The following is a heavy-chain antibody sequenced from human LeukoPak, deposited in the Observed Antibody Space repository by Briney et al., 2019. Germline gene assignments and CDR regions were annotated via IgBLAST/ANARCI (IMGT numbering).Heavy chain of an antibody. D-gene: IGHD6-19*01. J-gene: IGHJ6*02. CDR2: IYTSGST. Sequence: PSETLSLTCTVSGGSISSYYWSWIRQPAGKGLERIGRIYTSGSTNYNPSLKSRVTMSVDTSKNQFSLKLSSVTAADTAVYYCARERGGQWLVRYYYYGMDVWGQGTTVTVSS. CDR1: GGSISSYY. V-gene: IGHV4-4*07. CDR3: ARERGGQWLVRYYYYGMDV.